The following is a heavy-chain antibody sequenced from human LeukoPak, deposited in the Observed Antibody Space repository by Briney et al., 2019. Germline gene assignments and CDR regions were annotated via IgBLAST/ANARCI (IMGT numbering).Heavy chain of an antibody. CDR3: AREGYGDYYFDY. D-gene: IGHD4-17*01. J-gene: IGHJ4*02. Sequence: GGSLRLSCVASGFTFSKAWMSWVRQAPGKGLEWVSSISIGSGSINYADSVKGRFTISRDNAKNSLYLQMNSLRAEDTAVYYCAREGYGDYYFDYWGQGTLVTVSS. CDR2: ISIGSGSI. CDR1: GFTFSKAW. V-gene: IGHV3-21*01.